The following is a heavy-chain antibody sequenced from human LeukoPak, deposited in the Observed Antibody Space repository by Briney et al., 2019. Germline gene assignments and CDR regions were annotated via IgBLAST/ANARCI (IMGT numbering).Heavy chain of an antibody. D-gene: IGHD3-10*01. J-gene: IGHJ4*02. CDR3: AKSRGSVDY. CDR1: GFTFSGYW. CDR2: IKQDGSEK. V-gene: IGHV3-7*01. Sequence: GGSLRLSCAASGFTFSGYWMSWVRQAPGKGLEWVANIKQDGSEKYYVDSVKGRFTISRDNAKNSLYLQMNSLRAEDTAVYYCAKSRGSVDYWGQGTLVTVSS.